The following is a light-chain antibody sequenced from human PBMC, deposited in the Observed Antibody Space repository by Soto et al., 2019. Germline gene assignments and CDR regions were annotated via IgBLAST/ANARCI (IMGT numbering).Light chain of an antibody. J-gene: IGKJ1*01. Sequence: DIQMTQSPSSLSASVGDSVTITCRASQNINSYLNWYQQRPGKAPKLLIHDASILQSGVPSRFSGSGSGTEFALTINSLQPEDIVTIYCQQTYSTPWTFGQGTKVEIK. V-gene: IGKV1-39*01. CDR2: DAS. CDR1: QNINSY. CDR3: QQTYSTPWT.